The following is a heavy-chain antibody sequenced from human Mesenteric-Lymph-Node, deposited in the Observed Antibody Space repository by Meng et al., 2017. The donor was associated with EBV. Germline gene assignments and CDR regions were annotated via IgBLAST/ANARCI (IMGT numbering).Heavy chain of an antibody. CDR1: AFSLMTSGVG. CDR3: ARRPYSWNFDF. J-gene: IGHJ4*02. Sequence: ITLKGSRPTLGKPPRTLSLTRAFSAFSLMTSGVGVGWIRQPPGKALEWFALIYWNDNKRYSPSLKSRLTITKDTSKNQVVLTMTNMDPVDTATYYCARRPYSWNFDFWGQGTLVTVSS. D-gene: IGHD1-26*01. CDR2: IYWNDNK. V-gene: IGHV2-5*01.